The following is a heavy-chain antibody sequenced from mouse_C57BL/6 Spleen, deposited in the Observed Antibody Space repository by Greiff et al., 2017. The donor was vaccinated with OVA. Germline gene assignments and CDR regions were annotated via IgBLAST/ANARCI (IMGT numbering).Heavy chain of an antibody. Sequence: VQLQQSGPELVKPGASVKISCKASGYAFSSSWMNWVKQRPGKGLEWIGRIYPGDGDTNYNGKFKGKATLTADKSSSTAYMQLSSLTSEDSAVYFCAREGLGRCYFDYWGQGTTLTVSS. D-gene: IGHD4-1*01. V-gene: IGHV1-82*01. CDR1: GYAFSSSW. CDR3: AREGLGRCYFDY. CDR2: IYPGDGDT. J-gene: IGHJ2*01.